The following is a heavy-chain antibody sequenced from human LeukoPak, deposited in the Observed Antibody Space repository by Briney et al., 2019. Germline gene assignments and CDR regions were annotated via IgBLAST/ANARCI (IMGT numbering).Heavy chain of an antibody. CDR1: GGSISSGGYS. V-gene: IGHV4-31*03. CDR2: IYYSGNT. J-gene: IGHJ4*02. CDR3: ARAIDEDYFDC. Sequence: SQTLSLTCTVSGGSISSGGYSWSWIRQHPGKGLEWIGYIYYSGNTYYNPSLKSRVTMSLDTSRNQFSLKLTSVTAADTAVYYCARAIDEDYFDCWGQGTLVTVSS. D-gene: IGHD2/OR15-2a*01.